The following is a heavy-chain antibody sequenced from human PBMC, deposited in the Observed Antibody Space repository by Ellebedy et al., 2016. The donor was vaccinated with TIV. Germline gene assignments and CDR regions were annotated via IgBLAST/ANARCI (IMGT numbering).Heavy chain of an antibody. D-gene: IGHD4-17*01. CDR3: ARGADYGDFDY. J-gene: IGHJ4*02. Sequence: AASVKVSCKASGYTFTGYYIHWVRQAPGQGLEWMGRIDPNSGGTNYTQNFQGRVTMTRDTSISTAYLELSRLRSDDTAVYYCARGADYGDFDYWGQGTLVTVSS. CDR1: GYTFTGYY. CDR2: IDPNSGGT. V-gene: IGHV1-2*06.